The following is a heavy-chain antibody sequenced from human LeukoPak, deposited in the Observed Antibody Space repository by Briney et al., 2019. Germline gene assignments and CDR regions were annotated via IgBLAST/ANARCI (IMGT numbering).Heavy chain of an antibody. CDR3: ARDAVVAALSGSWFDP. Sequence: GGSLRLSCAASGFTFSSYSMNWVRQAPGKGLEWVSSISSSSSYIYYADSVKGRFTISRDNAKNSLYLQMNSLRAEDTAVYYCARDAVVAALSGSWFDPWGQGTPVTVSS. J-gene: IGHJ5*02. CDR2: ISSSSSYI. V-gene: IGHV3-21*01. CDR1: GFTFSSYS. D-gene: IGHD2-15*01.